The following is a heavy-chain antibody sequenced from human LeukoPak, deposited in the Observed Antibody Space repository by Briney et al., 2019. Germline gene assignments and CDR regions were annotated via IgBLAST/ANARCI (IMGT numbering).Heavy chain of an antibody. CDR1: GFTFTTYW. V-gene: IGHV3-74*03. D-gene: IGHD1-26*01. CDR2: INDDETNT. CDR3: AKVGPSGSYYSC. J-gene: IGHJ4*02. Sequence: GGSLRLSCAASGFTFTTYWMHWVRQVPGKGLVWVSSINDDETNTKYADSVKGRFTISRDNAKNALYLQMNRLTVEDTAVYYCAKVGPSGSYYSCWGQGTLVTVSS.